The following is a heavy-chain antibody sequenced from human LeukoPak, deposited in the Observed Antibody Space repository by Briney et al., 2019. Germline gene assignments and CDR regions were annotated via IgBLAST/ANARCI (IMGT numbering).Heavy chain of an antibody. J-gene: IGHJ5*02. CDR1: GYSSTSYW. Sequence: GESMKISCKGSGYSSTSYWNGWVRQMPGKGLEWMGINYPGDSDTRYSPSFQGQVTISADKSTSTAYLQWSSLKAAATAMYYCARHYDFWSGLESNWFDPWGQGTLVTVSS. CDR3: ARHYDFWSGLESNWFDP. D-gene: IGHD3-3*01. CDR2: NYPGDSDT. V-gene: IGHV5-51*01.